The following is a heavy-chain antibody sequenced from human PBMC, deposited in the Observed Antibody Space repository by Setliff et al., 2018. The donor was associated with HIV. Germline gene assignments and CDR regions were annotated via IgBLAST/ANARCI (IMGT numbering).Heavy chain of an antibody. D-gene: IGHD3-10*01. Sequence: KTSETLSLTCNVSGGSINSGSYYWGWIRQSPGKGLEWIGSIYYDGTTYYTPSLKSRISISVDTSKSQFSLRLSSVTAADTAVYYCARRPASFINYGPFLHPGYGMDVWGQGTTVTVSS. CDR3: ARRPASFINYGPFLHPGYGMDV. J-gene: IGHJ6*02. V-gene: IGHV4-39*01. CDR2: IYYDGTT. CDR1: GGSINSGSYY.